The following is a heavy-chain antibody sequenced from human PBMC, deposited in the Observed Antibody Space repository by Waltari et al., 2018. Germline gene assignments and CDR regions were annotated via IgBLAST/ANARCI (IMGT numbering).Heavy chain of an antibody. Sequence: QLQLQESGPGLVKPSETLSLTYTVSGGSISSSSYYWGWIRQPPGKGLEWIGSIYYSGSTYYNPSLKSRVTISVDTSKNQFSLKLSSVTAADTAVYYCARHYRDPEDSSGYLFDYWGQGTLVTVSS. J-gene: IGHJ4*02. CDR2: IYYSGST. CDR3: ARHYRDPEDSSGYLFDY. CDR1: GGSISSSSYY. D-gene: IGHD3-22*01. V-gene: IGHV4-39*01.